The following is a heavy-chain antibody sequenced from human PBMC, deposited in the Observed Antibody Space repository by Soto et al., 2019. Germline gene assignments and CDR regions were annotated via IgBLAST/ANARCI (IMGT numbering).Heavy chain of an antibody. D-gene: IGHD3-3*02. CDR1: GGSISSYY. V-gene: IGHV4-59*08. Sequence: QVQLQLSGPGLVKPSETLSLTCSVSGGSISSYYWSWFRQPPGKGLEWIGYMYYGGSTNYNPSLRSRVPISVDTSKNQFSLKLSSMTAADTAVYYCARLGCGGISGREEFWGQGTMVTVSS. CDR3: ARLGCGGISGREEF. CDR2: MYYGGST. J-gene: IGHJ4*03.